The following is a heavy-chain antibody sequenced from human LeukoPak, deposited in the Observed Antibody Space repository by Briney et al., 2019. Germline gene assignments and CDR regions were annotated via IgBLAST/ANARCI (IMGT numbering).Heavy chain of an antibody. CDR1: GGSISSYD. D-gene: IGHD3-10*01. CDR3: ARAAVRGVVDS. CDR2: IYYSGST. J-gene: IGHJ4*03. Sequence: PSETLSLTCTASGGSISSYDWSWIRQPPGKGLEWIGYIYYSGSTNYNPSLKSRVTISVDTSKNQFSLKLSSVTAADTAVYYCARAAVRGVVDSWGHGRLVTVSS. V-gene: IGHV4-59*01.